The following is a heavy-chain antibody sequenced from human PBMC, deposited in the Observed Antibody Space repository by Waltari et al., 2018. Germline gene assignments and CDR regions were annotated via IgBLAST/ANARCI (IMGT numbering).Heavy chain of an antibody. D-gene: IGHD3-22*01. CDR3: ARDATSYYDSSGYYYDY. Sequence: QVQLQESGPGLVKPSQTLSLTCTVSGGSISSGSYYWSWIRQPAGKGLEWIGRIYTSGSTNYNPSLKSRVTISVDTSKNQFSLKLRSVTAADTAVYYCARDATSYYDSSGYYYDYWGQGTLVTVSS. V-gene: IGHV4-61*02. CDR2: IYTSGST. CDR1: GGSISSGSYY. J-gene: IGHJ4*02.